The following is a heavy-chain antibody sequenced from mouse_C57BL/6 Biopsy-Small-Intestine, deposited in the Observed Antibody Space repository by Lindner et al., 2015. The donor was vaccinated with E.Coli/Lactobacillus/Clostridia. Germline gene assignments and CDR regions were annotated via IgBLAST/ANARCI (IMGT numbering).Heavy chain of an antibody. Sequence: VQLQESGAELVKPGASVKLSCTASGFNIKDYYMHWVRQRTEQGLEWIGRIDPKDDETKFAPEFQGKASLTADTSSNTAYLQLTSLTSEDTAVYYCAPGFAYWGQGTLVSVS. CDR3: APGFAY. CDR2: IDPKDDET. CDR1: GFNIKDYY. J-gene: IGHJ3*01. V-gene: IGHV14-2*01.